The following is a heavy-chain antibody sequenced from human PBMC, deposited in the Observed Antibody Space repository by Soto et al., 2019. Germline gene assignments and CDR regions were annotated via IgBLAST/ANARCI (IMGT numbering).Heavy chain of an antibody. D-gene: IGHD3-3*01. Sequence: SETLSLTCTVSGGSISSSSYYWGWIRQPPGKGLEWIGSIYYSGSTYYNPSLKSRATISVDTSKNQFSLKLSSVTAADTAVYYCARQYYDFWSGQPGNWFDPWGQGTLVTVSS. CDR3: ARQYYDFWSGQPGNWFDP. CDR1: GGSISSSSYY. J-gene: IGHJ5*02. CDR2: IYYSGST. V-gene: IGHV4-39*01.